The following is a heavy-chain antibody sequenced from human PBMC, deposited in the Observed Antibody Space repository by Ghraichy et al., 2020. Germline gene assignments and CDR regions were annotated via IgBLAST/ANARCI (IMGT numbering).Heavy chain of an antibody. CDR2: ISGLNGDT. D-gene: IGHD3-16*01. V-gene: IGHV1-18*04. Sequence: ASVKVSCTASGYVFTTYGMNWLRQAPGQGLQWMGWISGLNGDTNYAQNFQGRLTVTKDTSTSMAYMELRNLRSDDTAMYYCARGWGDDYWGQGTLVTVSS. J-gene: IGHJ4*02. CDR1: GYVFTTYG. CDR3: ARGWGDDY.